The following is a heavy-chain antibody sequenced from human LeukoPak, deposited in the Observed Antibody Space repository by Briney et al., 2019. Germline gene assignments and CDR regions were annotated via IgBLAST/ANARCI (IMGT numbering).Heavy chain of an antibody. V-gene: IGHV4-61*01. J-gene: IGHJ3*01. CDR3: AREFANLAAFDF. CDR2: IYYSGNT. CDR1: GGSVSSNNDY. Sequence: SETLSLTCTVSGGSVSSNNDYWSWIRQPPGKGLEWIGYIYYSGNTNYNPSLKSRVTISVDTSKNQFSLKLSSVTAADTAVYYCAREFANLAAFDFWGQGTMVTVSA.